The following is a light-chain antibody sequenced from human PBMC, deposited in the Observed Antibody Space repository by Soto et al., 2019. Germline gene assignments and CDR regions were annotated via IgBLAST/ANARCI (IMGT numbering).Light chain of an antibody. J-gene: IGKJ1*01. CDR1: QRLLHSNGYTY. Sequence: DIVMTQSPLSLPVNPGETAYISCRSSQRLLHSNGYTYLDWYLQKPGQSPQLLIYLGSNRASGVPDRFSASGSGTDFTLKISRVEAGDVGVYYCMQGLQIPRTFGQGIKVEIQ. V-gene: IGKV2-28*01. CDR3: MQGLQIPRT. CDR2: LGS.